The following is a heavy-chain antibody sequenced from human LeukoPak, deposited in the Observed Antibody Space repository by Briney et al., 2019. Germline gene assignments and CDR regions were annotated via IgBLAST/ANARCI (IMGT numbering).Heavy chain of an antibody. J-gene: IGHJ4*02. CDR1: GFTFSSYW. CDR2: IKPDGSEK. Sequence: GGSLRLSCAAAGFTFSSYWMSWVRQAPGKGLEWVANIKPDGSEKNYVDSMKGRFTISKDNAKNSLYLQMNSLRAEDTAVYYCAKGGSYYDSSGYLVDYFDYWGQGTLVTVSS. V-gene: IGHV3-7*03. CDR3: AKGGSYYDSSGYLVDYFDY. D-gene: IGHD3-22*01.